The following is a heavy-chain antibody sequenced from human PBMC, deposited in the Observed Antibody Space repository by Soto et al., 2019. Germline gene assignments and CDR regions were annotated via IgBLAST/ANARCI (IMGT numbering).Heavy chain of an antibody. CDR1: GGSISSSSYY. CDR3: ARDWYYYYYMDV. Sequence: PSETLSLTCTVSGGSISSSSYYWGWIRQPPGKGLEWIGSIYYSGSTYYNPSLKSRVTISVDTSKNQFSLKLSSVTAADTAVYYFARDWYYYYYMDVWGQGTTVPVSS. CDR2: IYYSGST. J-gene: IGHJ6*03. V-gene: IGHV4-39*02.